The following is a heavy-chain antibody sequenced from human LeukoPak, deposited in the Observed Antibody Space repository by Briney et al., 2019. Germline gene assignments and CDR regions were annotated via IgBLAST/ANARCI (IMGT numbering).Heavy chain of an antibody. D-gene: IGHD3-22*01. Sequence: GASVKVSCKASGYTFTSYGISWVRQAPGQGLEWMGWISAYNGSTNHAQKLQGRVTMTTDTSTSTAYMELRSLRSDDTAVYYCARDLFDYYDSSGYYLWWFDYWGQGTLVTVSS. CDR3: ARDLFDYYDSSGYYLWWFDY. CDR2: ISAYNGST. CDR1: GYTFTSYG. J-gene: IGHJ4*02. V-gene: IGHV1-18*01.